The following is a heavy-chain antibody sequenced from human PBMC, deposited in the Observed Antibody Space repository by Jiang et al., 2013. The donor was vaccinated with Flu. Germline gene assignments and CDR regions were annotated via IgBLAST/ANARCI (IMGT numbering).Heavy chain of an antibody. J-gene: IGHJ4*02. Sequence: GLVKPSETLSLTCTVSGASISTYYWSWIRQSPGKGLEWIGKIFYSGSTNYNPSLKSRVTISIDTSKSQLSLTLNSVTAADTAVYYCARAGTAPATEYFDHWGQGTLVTVSS. V-gene: IGHV4-59*01. D-gene: IGHD6-13*01. CDR1: GASISTYY. CDR3: ARAGTAPATEYFDH. CDR2: IFYSGST.